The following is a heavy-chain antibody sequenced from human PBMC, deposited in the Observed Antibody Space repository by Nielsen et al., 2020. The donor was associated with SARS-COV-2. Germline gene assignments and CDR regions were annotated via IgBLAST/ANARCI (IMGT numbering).Heavy chain of an antibody. CDR2: IWYDGSNK. D-gene: IGHD6-13*01. J-gene: IGHJ6*02. CDR3: ASELVPGYYGMDV. CDR1: GFTFSSYG. V-gene: IGHV3-33*01. Sequence: GESLKISCAASGFTFSSYGMHWVRQAPGKGLEWVAVIWYDGSNKYYADSVKGRFTISRDNSKNTLYLQMNSLRAEDTAVYYCASELVPGYYGMDVWGQVNTVTVSS.